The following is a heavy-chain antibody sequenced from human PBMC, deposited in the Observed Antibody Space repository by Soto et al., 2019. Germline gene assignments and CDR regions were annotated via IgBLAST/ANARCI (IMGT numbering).Heavy chain of an antibody. CDR1: SGSFSGYY. J-gene: IGHJ4*02. CDR3: ARAPKVSGSSQTRPDF. D-gene: IGHD6-6*01. CDR2: ISQSGNT. V-gene: IGHV4-34*01. Sequence: QVQLHQWGAGLLKPSETLSLACSIYSGSFSGYYWSWIRQPPGKGLEWIGEISQSGNTNYSPSLKSRVSISIDTSKKQFALNLASVSAADTAVYYCARAPKVSGSSQTRPDFWGQGTLVTLSS.